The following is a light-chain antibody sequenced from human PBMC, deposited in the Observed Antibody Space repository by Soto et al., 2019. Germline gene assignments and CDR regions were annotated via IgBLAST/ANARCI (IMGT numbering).Light chain of an antibody. CDR2: MND. J-gene: IGLJ1*01. CDR3: AAWDDSLNGYV. Sequence: QAVVTQPPSASGTPGQRVTVSCSGSSSNIGRNTVNWYQQFPGTAPKLLIYMNDQRPSGVPDRFSGSKSGTSASLAISGLQSEDETDYYCAAWDDSLNGYVFGTGTKVTVL. CDR1: SSNIGRNT. V-gene: IGLV1-44*01.